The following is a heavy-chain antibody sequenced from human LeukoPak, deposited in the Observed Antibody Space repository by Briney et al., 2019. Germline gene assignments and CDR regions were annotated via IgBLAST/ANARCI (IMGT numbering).Heavy chain of an antibody. D-gene: IGHD4-23*01. CDR2: IKEDGSEI. V-gene: IGHV3-7*01. J-gene: IGHJ4*02. Sequence: GGSLRLSCAASAFTFSNYWMSWVRQAPGKGLGGVANIKEDGSEINYVDSVKGRFTISRDNAKNSLYLQRNSLRVDDTAVYYCARDRGYSTFDYWGQGTLVTVSS. CDR1: AFTFSNYW. CDR3: ARDRGYSTFDY.